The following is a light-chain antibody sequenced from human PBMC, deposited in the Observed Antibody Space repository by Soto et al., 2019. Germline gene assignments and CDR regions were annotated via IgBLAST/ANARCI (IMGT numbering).Light chain of an antibody. CDR1: GDDVGAYNY. V-gene: IGLV2-11*01. Sequence: QSALTQPASVSGSPGQSITISCTGTGDDVGAYNYVSWYQQHPGKAPKLMIYDVSKRPSGVPDRFSGSKSGNTASLTISGLQAEDEADYYCCSYAGSYTLVFGGGTKLTVL. CDR2: DVS. J-gene: IGLJ2*01. CDR3: CSYAGSYTLV.